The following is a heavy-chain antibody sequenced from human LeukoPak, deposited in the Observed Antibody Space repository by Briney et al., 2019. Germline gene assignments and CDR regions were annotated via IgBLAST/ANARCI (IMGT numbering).Heavy chain of an antibody. CDR2: IDRNGDST. Sequence: GGSLRLSCAASGFTFEDYGMSWVRQGPGKGLEWVSAIDRNGDSTGYADSVKGRFTISRDNAKNTLYLQMNSVRAEDTAVYYCAKDPLLRYFDWLFRYFDYWGQGTPVTVSS. V-gene: IGHV3-20*04. J-gene: IGHJ4*02. CDR1: GFTFEDYG. CDR3: AKDPLLRYFDWLFRYFDY. D-gene: IGHD3-9*01.